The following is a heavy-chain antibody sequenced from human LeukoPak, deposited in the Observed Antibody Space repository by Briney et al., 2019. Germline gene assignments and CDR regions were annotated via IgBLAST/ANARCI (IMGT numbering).Heavy chain of an antibody. CDR2: IHRSGSP. Sequence: SETLSLTCTVSLDSTTSNFWSWVRQPPGKGLEWIGEIHRSGSPNYNPSLQSRVTISIDRSRNQIVLELSSVTAADTAVYYCAGEILGGFNPGAYWGQGILVTVSS. CDR1: LDSTTSNF. J-gene: IGHJ4*02. V-gene: IGHV4-4*02. D-gene: IGHD1-14*01. CDR3: AGEILGGFNPGAY.